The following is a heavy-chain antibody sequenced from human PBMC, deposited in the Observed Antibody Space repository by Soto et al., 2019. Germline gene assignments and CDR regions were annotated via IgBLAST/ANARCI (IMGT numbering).Heavy chain of an antibody. CDR2: INHSGST. CDR3: VRNYADCSSTSCYLNPNWFDP. V-gene: IGHV4-34*01. J-gene: IGHJ5*02. CDR1: GGSFSGYY. Sequence: SETLSLTCAVYGGSFSGYYWSWIRQPPGKGLEWIGEINHSGSTNYNPSLKSRVTISVDTSKNQFSLKLSSVTAADTAVYYCVRNYADCSSTSCYLNPNWFDPWGQGTLVTVSS. D-gene: IGHD2-2*01.